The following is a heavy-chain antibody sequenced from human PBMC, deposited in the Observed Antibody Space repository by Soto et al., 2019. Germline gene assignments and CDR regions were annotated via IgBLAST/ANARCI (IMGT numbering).Heavy chain of an antibody. Sequence: GGSLRLSCAASGFTFSNAWMSWVRQAPGKGLEWVGRIKSKTDGGTTDYAAPVKGRFTISRDDSNNTLYLQMNSLKTEDTAVYYCTTDPSANVGLYSYYYMDVWGKGTTVTVSS. CDR3: TTDPSANVGLYSYYYMDV. J-gene: IGHJ6*03. V-gene: IGHV3-15*01. D-gene: IGHD2-8*01. CDR1: GFTFSNAW. CDR2: IKSKTDGGTT.